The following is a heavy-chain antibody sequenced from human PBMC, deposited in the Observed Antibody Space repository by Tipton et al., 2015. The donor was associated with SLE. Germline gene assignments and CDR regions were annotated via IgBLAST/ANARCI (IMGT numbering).Heavy chain of an antibody. CDR3: ARDLPLRPFDY. Sequence: TLSLTCTVSGGSISSGTFYWNWIRQSAGKGLEWIGRMYTTGTTHYNPSLNSRVTISLDTPKNQFSLRLNSVTAADTAVYYCARDLPLRPFDYWGQGILVTVSS. CDR2: MYTTGTT. CDR1: GGSISSGTFY. J-gene: IGHJ4*02. V-gene: IGHV4-61*02.